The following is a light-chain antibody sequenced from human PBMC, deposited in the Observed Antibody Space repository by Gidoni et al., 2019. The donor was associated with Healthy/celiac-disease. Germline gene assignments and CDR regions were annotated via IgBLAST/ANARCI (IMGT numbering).Light chain of an antibody. CDR3: SSYTSSSTLV. J-gene: IGLJ2*01. V-gene: IGLV2-18*02. CDR2: EVS. CDR1: SSDVSSYYR. Sequence: QSALTQPPSVSGSPGQSVTISCTGTSSDVSSYYRGSWYQQPPGTPPKPMIYEVSTRPSGVPDRFSGSKSGNTASLTISGLQAEDEADYYCSSYTSSSTLVFGGGTKLTVL.